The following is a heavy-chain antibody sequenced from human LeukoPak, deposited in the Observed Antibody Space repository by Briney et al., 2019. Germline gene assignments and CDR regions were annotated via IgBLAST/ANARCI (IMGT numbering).Heavy chain of an antibody. CDR2: ISSTSYTI. Sequence: PGGSLRLSCTVSGFTFSSYSMHWVRQTPGKGLQWVSYISSTSYTIYYADSVRGRFTISRDNAKSSLYLQMNSLRAEDTAVYYCAKERAGYTNPYYFDYWGQGTLVTVSS. CDR3: AKERAGYTNPYYFDY. CDR1: GFTFSSYS. D-gene: IGHD3-16*02. J-gene: IGHJ4*02. V-gene: IGHV3-48*04.